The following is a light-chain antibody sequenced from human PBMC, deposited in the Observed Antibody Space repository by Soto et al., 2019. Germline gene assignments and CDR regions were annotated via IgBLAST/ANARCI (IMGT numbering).Light chain of an antibody. J-gene: IGKJ3*01. CDR1: QSVLYSSNNKNY. V-gene: IGKV4-1*01. CDR3: QQYYSTPPVT. CDR2: WAS. Sequence: DIVMTQSPDSLAVSLGERATINCKSSQSVLYSSNNKNYLAWYQQKPGQPPKLLIYWASTRESGVPERFSCGGSGTDFPLPISSLQAEDVAVYYCQQYYSTPPVTFGPGTKVDIK.